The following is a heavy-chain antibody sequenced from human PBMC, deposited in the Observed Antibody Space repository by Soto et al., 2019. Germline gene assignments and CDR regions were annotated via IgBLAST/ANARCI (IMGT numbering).Heavy chain of an antibody. J-gene: IGHJ4*02. CDR2: IYYSGST. V-gene: IGHV4-59*01. Sequence: SETLSLTCTVSGGYISSYYWSWIRQPPGKGLEWIGYIYYSGSTNYNPSLKSRVTISVDTSKNQFSLKLSSVTAADTAVYYCARGGGSANTLFDYWGQGTLVTVSS. CDR3: ARGGGSANTLFDY. CDR1: GGYISSYY. D-gene: IGHD3-16*01.